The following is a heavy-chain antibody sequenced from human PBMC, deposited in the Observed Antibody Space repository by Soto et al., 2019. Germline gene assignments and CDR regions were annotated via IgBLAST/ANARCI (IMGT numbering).Heavy chain of an antibody. CDR2: INHSGTT. CDR1: RESLSGYY. CDR3: AREDGPGFPIYYYMDV. Sequence: SETLSVTCAVERESLSGYYWSWIRQPPGRGLEWIGEINHSGTTNYNPSLKSRVTISVDTSKNQFSLNLTSVTAADTAVYYCAREDGPGFPIYYYMDVWGKGTTVTVSS. V-gene: IGHV4-34*01. J-gene: IGHJ6*03.